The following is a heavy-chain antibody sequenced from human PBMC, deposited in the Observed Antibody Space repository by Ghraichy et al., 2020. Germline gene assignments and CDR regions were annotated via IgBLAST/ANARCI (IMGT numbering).Heavy chain of an antibody. V-gene: IGHV3-21*01. Sequence: GGSLRLSCAASGFTFSSYSMNWVRQAPGKGLEWVSSISSSSSYIYYADSVKGRFTISRDNAKNSLYLQMNSLRAEDTAVYYCARDLDDYGDYGTTYSIDYWGQGTLVTVSS. CDR2: ISSSSSYI. D-gene: IGHD4-17*01. CDR1: GFTFSSYS. CDR3: ARDLDDYGDYGTTYSIDY. J-gene: IGHJ4*02.